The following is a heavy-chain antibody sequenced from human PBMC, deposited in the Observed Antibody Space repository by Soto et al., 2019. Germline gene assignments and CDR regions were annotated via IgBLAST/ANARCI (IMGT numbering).Heavy chain of an antibody. CDR3: AGGFGSGHYDY. CDR1: GVSISSSSW. J-gene: IGHJ4*02. CDR2: IYHSGST. D-gene: IGHD3-10*01. V-gene: IGHV4-4*02. Sequence: QVQLQQSGPGLVKPSGTLSLTCDVSGVSISSSSWWSWVRQPPGKGLEWVGEIYHSGSTNYNPSLKSRVTISVDKSKNQFSLRLTSVTAADTAEYYCAGGFGSGHYDYWGQGSLVTVSS.